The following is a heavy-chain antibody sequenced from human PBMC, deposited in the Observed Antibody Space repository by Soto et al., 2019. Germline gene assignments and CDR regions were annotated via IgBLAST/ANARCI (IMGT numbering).Heavy chain of an antibody. D-gene: IGHD3-9*01. V-gene: IGHV3-30*03. CDR1: GFTFSSYG. CDR2: ISYDGSNK. CDR3: ARRRLRYFDWLLGYFDY. Sequence: PGGSLRLSCAASGFTFSSYGMHWVRQAPGKGLEWVAVISYDGSNKYYADSVKGRFTISRDNSKNTLYLQMNSLRAEDTAVYYCARRRLRYFDWLLGYFDYWGLGT. J-gene: IGHJ4*02.